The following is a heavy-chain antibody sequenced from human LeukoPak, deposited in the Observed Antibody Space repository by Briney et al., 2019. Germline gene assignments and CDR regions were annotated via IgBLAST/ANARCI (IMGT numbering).Heavy chain of an antibody. J-gene: IGHJ5*02. Sequence: SETLSLTCTVSGGSISTYYWNWIRQPPGKGLEWIGYIYFTGRTNYNPSLRSRVSISVDSSKNQFSLKLTSVTAADTAVYYCARGTTVVTPWFDPWGQGTLVTVSS. V-gene: IGHV4-59*01. D-gene: IGHD4-23*01. CDR3: ARGTTVVTPWFDP. CDR2: IYFTGRT. CDR1: GGSISTYY.